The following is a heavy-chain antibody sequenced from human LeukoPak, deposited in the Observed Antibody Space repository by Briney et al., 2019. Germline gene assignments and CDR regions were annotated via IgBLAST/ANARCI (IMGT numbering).Heavy chain of an antibody. CDR1: GGSISNYY. Sequence: SETLSLTCTVSGGSISNYYWSWIRQSPGKGLEWIGYIYYSGSTNYNPSLKGRVTISVDTSKNQFSLKLTSVTAADTAVYYCARHGGWLAGARNWGQGTLVTVSS. CDR2: IYYSGST. J-gene: IGHJ4*02. CDR3: ARHGGWLAGARN. V-gene: IGHV4-59*08. D-gene: IGHD6-19*01.